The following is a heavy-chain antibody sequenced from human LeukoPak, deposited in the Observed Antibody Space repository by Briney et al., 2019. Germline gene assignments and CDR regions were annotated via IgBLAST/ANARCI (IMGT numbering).Heavy chain of an antibody. J-gene: IGHJ3*02. V-gene: IGHV4-59*01. CDR1: GGSISSYY. CDR2: IYYSGST. D-gene: IGHD5-24*01. Sequence: SETLSLTCTVSGGSISSYYWSWIRQPPGKGLEWIGYIYYSGSTNYNPSLKSRVTISVDTSKNQSSLKLSSVTAADTAVYYCARDRYMRGDAFDIWGQGTMVTVSS. CDR3: ARDRYMRGDAFDI.